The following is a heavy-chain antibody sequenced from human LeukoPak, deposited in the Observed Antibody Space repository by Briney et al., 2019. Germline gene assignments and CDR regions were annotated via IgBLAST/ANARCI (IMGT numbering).Heavy chain of an antibody. V-gene: IGHV3-23*01. Sequence: GGSLRLSCAASGFTFSSYAMSWVRQAPGKGLEWVSAISGSGGSTYYADSVKGRFTISRDNSKNTLYLQMNSLRAEDTAVYYCARRARIFGVVARFDYWGQGTLVTVSS. J-gene: IGHJ4*02. CDR2: ISGSGGST. D-gene: IGHD3-3*02. CDR1: GFTFSSYA. CDR3: ARRARIFGVVARFDY.